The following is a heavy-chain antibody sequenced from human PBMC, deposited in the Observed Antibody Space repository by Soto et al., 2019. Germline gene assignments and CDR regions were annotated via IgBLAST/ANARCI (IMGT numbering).Heavy chain of an antibody. CDR2: IYWDDDK. D-gene: IGHD3-10*01. V-gene: IGHV2-5*02. Sequence: QISLKESGPTLVKPTQTLTLTCTFSGFSLTTSGVSVGWIRQPPGKALEWLALIYWDDDKRYSPSLRRRVTVTKDTSKNQVVLTVTNVDPADTATYYWARRLIRTRAYDIWGQGTLVTVSS. CDR1: GFSLTTSGVS. J-gene: IGHJ3*02. CDR3: ARRLIRTRAYDI.